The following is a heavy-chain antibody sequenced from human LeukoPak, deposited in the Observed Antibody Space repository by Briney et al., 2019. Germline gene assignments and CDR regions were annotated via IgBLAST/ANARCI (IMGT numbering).Heavy chain of an antibody. CDR3: ARQYDILTGSNWFDP. D-gene: IGHD3-9*01. J-gene: IGHJ5*02. Sequence: GESLKISCKGSGYSFTSYWIGWVRQMPGKGLEWMGIIYPGDSDTRYSPSFQGQVTISADKSISTAYLQWSSLKASDTAMYYCARQYDILTGSNWFDPWGQGTLVTVSS. CDR2: IYPGDSDT. CDR1: GYSFTSYW. V-gene: IGHV5-51*01.